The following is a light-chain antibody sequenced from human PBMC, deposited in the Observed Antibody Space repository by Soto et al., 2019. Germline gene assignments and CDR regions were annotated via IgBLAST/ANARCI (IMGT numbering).Light chain of an antibody. Sequence: EIVLTQSPGTLSLSPGERATLSCRASQSVSSSYLAWYQQKPGQAPRLLIYGASSRATGIPYRFSGSGSGTDFTLTISRLEPEDFAVYYCQQYGSSPLLTFGPGTKVDIK. CDR2: GAS. V-gene: IGKV3-20*01. J-gene: IGKJ3*01. CDR1: QSVSSSY. CDR3: QQYGSSPLLT.